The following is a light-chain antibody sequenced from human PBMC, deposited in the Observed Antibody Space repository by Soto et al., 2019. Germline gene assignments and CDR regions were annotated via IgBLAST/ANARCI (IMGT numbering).Light chain of an antibody. CDR1: SGHSSYI. Sequence: QLVLTQSSSASASLGSSVKLTCTMSSGHSSYIIAWHQQQPGTAPRYLMKLEGSGSYNKGSGVPDRFSGSSSGADRYLTISNLQFEDEADYYCETWDSHTRVFGGGTKLTVL. J-gene: IGLJ2*01. CDR2: LEGSGSY. V-gene: IGLV4-60*02. CDR3: ETWDSHTRV.